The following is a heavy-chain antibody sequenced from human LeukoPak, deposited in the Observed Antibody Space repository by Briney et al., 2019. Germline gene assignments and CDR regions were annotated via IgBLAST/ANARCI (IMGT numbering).Heavy chain of an antibody. CDR3: ARAGDVYYFDY. V-gene: IGHV4-30-4*01. CDR2: IYYSGST. J-gene: IGHJ4*02. Sequence: SETLSLTCTVSGVSISSGDYYWSWIRQPPGKGLEWIGYIYYSGSTYYSPSLKSRVTISVDTSKNQFSLKLSSVTAADTAVYYCARAGDVYYFDYWGQGTLVTASS. CDR1: GVSISSGDYY.